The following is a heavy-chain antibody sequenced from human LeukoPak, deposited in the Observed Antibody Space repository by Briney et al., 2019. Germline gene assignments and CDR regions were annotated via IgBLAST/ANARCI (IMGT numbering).Heavy chain of an antibody. CDR2: IYYSGNT. CDR1: GGSVISGDYY. Sequence: SETLSLTCFVSGGSVISGDYYWSWVRQPPGRGLEWIGYIYYSGNTNYNSSLKSRVSVSVDTSKNQFSLKLTSVTAADTAVYYCARHGSDGFDYWGQGTVVTVSS. V-gene: IGHV4-30-4*01. CDR3: ARHGSDGFDY. D-gene: IGHD2-21*02. J-gene: IGHJ4*02.